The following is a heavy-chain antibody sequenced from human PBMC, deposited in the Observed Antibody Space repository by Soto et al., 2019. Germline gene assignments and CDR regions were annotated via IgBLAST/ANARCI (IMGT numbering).Heavy chain of an antibody. Sequence: EVQLVESGGGLVKPGGSLRLSCAASGFTFSKAWMSWVRQAPGKGPEWVGRVKSKTDGETIVYATPVRGRFTISRDDSNKMLYLQMKSLQTEDTALYYCTADVRRTEGWGFDSWGQGTLVNVSS. CDR1: GFTFSKAW. CDR2: VKSKTDGETI. V-gene: IGHV3-15*01. D-gene: IGHD3-10*01. J-gene: IGHJ5*01. CDR3: TADVRRTEGWGFDS.